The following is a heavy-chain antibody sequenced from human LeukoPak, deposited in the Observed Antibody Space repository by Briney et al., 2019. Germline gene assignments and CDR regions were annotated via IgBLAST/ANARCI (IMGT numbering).Heavy chain of an antibody. V-gene: IGHV3-74*01. CDR1: GFTFSSYW. CDR3: ARGLRGYSSYCKDY. CDR2: INSDGSST. D-gene: IGHD6-13*01. J-gene: IGHJ4*02. Sequence: GGSLRLSCAASGFTFSSYWMHWVRQAPGRGLVWVSRINSDGSSTTYADSVKGRFTISRDNAKNTLYLQMNSLRAEDTAVYYCARGLRGYSSYCKDYWGQGTLVTVSS.